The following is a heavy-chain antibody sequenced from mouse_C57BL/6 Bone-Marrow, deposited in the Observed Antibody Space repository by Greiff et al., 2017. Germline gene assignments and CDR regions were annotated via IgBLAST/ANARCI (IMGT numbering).Heavy chain of an antibody. J-gene: IGHJ1*03. V-gene: IGHV1-55*01. CDR2: IYPGSGST. CDR1: GYTFTSYW. Sequence: QVQLQQPGAELVKPGASVKMSCKASGYTFTSYWITWVKQRPGQGLEWIGDIYPGSGSTNYNEKFKSKATLTVDTASSTAYMQLRSLTSEDSAVYYCARGPAYDGYYWYFDVWGTGTTVTVSS. D-gene: IGHD2-3*01. CDR3: ARGPAYDGYYWYFDV.